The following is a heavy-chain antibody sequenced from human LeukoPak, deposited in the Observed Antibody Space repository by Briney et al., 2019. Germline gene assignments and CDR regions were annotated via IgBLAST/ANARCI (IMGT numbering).Heavy chain of an antibody. CDR2: ISSSSSYI. J-gene: IGHJ4*02. Sequence: PGGSLRLSCAASGFTFSSYSMNWVRQAPGKGLEWVSSISSSSSYIYYADSVKGRFTISRDNAKNSLYLQMNSLRAEDTAVYYCARDGVNCSGGSCYSHYFDYWGQGTLVTVSS. CDR3: ARDGVNCSGGSCYSHYFDY. CDR1: GFTFSSYS. D-gene: IGHD2-15*01. V-gene: IGHV3-21*01.